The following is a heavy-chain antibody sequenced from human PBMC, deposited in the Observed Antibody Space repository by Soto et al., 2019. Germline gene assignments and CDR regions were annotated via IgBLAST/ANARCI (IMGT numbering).Heavy chain of an antibody. D-gene: IGHD6-13*01. CDR1: GGTFSSYA. J-gene: IGHJ6*02. Sequence: SVKVSCKASGGTFSSYAISWVRQAPGQGLEWMGGIIPIFGTANYAQKFQGRVTITADESTSTAYMELSSLRSEDTAVYYCEGDAIAAAAAGYYYGMDVWGQGT. CDR2: IIPIFGTA. CDR3: EGDAIAAAAAGYYYGMDV. V-gene: IGHV1-69*13.